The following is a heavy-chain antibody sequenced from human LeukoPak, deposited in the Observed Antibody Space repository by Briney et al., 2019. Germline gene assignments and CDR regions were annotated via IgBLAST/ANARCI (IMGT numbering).Heavy chain of an antibody. J-gene: IGHJ5*01. CDR3: ARTEGTVAYDS. V-gene: IGHV3-74*01. D-gene: IGHD4-23*01. CDR2: INSDGSGT. Sequence: GESLQISCAASGFTFSNYWMHWVRQAPGKGLVWVSRINSDGSGTTYADSVRGRFTISRDNAKNTLYLQVNSLRAEDTAVYYCARTEGTVAYDSWGQGTLVTVSS. CDR1: GFTFSNYW.